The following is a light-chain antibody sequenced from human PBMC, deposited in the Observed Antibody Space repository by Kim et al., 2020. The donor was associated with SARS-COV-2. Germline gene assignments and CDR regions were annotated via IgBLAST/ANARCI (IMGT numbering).Light chain of an antibody. V-gene: IGKV3-20*01. CDR2: GAS. J-gene: IGKJ1*01. CDR3: QQYSSSPAT. Sequence: SPRERAPLTRKASQSVSSNYLAWYQQKPGQAPRLLIYGASSRATGIPDRFSGSGSGTVFTLTITRLEPEDFAVYYCQQYSSSPATFGQGTKVDIK. CDR1: QSVSSNY.